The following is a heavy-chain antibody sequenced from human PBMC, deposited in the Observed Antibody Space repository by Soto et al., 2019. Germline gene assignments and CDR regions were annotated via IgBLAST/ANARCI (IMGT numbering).Heavy chain of an antibody. CDR2: INPADSET. CDR3: ARHSQTGYTLDY. D-gene: IGHD5-18*01. Sequence: GESLKISCKGSGYGFTTYWIAWVRQMPGRGLEWMGVINPADSETRYSPSFQGQVTISADRSIRTAFLQWSSLKASDTAIYYCARHSQTGYTLDYWDQGALVTVSS. J-gene: IGHJ4*02. CDR1: GYGFTTYW. V-gene: IGHV5-51*01.